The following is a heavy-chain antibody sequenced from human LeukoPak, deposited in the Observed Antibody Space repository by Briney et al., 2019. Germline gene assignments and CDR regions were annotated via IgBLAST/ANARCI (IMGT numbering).Heavy chain of an antibody. Sequence: PGGSLRLSCAASGFTFSSYAMSWVRQAPGKGLEWVSAISGSGGSTYYADSVKGRFTISRDNSKNSLYLQMNSLRAEDTAVYYCARVGYYDSSGYYDYWGQGTLVTVSS. D-gene: IGHD3-22*01. V-gene: IGHV3-23*01. CDR2: ISGSGGST. J-gene: IGHJ4*02. CDR3: ARVGYYDSSGYYDY. CDR1: GFTFSSYA.